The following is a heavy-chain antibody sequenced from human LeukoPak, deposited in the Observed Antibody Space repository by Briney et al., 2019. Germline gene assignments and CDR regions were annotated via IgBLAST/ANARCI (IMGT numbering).Heavy chain of an antibody. V-gene: IGHV3-49*03. D-gene: IGHD1-26*01. CDR1: GFTFGDYA. Sequence: AGGSLRLSCTASGFTFGDYAMSWFRQAPGKGLEWVGFIRSKAYGGTTEYAASVKGRFTISRDDFKSIAYLQMNSLKTEDTAVYYCTTEGATSRLIFDYWGQGTLVTVSS. CDR2: IRSKAYGGTT. CDR3: TTEGATSRLIFDY. J-gene: IGHJ4*02.